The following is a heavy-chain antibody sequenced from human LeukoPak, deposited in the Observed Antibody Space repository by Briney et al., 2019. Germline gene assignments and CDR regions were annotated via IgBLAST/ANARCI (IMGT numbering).Heavy chain of an antibody. CDR1: GLTFSTSG. D-gene: IGHD1-14*01. CDR2: IGPTGSDR. CDR3: ATETNGRHYDY. V-gene: IGHV3-21*06. J-gene: IGHJ4*02. Sequence: GGSLRLSCTASGLTFSTSGFNWLRQPPGKGLEWVASIGPTGSDRYHADSLKGRFTISRDNANNFLYLQMNSLRAEDTAVYYCATETNGRHYDYWGQGTLLTVSS.